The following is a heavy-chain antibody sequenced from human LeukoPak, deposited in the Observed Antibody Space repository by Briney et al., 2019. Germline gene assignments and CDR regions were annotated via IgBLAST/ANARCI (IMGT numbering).Heavy chain of an antibody. J-gene: IGHJ4*02. D-gene: IGHD5-18*01. CDR1: GFTFSSYW. Sequence: PGGSLRLSCAASGFTFSSYWMSWVRQAPGKGLEWVANIKKDGSEKYYVDSVKGRFTISRDNAKKSLYLQVNSLRAEGTAVYYCARHLSGVTGYTYGRGIDYWGQGTLVTVSS. CDR3: ARHLSGVTGYTYGRGIDY. CDR2: IKKDGSEK. V-gene: IGHV3-7*01.